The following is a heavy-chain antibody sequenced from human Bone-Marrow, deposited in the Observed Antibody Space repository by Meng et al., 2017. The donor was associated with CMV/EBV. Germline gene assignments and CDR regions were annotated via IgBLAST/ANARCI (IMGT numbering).Heavy chain of an antibody. Sequence: GSLRLSCTVSGGSISSSSYYWGWIRQPPGKGLEWIGSIYYSGSTYYNPSLKSRVTISVDTSKNQISLMLSSVTAADTAVYYCARDRIVVVPAATLSYYYYGMDVWGRGTTVT. CDR3: ARDRIVVVPAATLSYYYYGMDV. D-gene: IGHD2-2*01. J-gene: IGHJ6*02. V-gene: IGHV4-39*07. CDR2: IYYSGST. CDR1: GGSISSSSYY.